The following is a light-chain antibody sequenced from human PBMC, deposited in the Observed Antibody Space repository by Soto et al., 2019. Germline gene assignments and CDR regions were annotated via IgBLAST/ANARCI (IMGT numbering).Light chain of an antibody. CDR2: SAF. CDR3: QHAYVAPYS. V-gene: IGKV1-39*01. J-gene: IGKJ2*03. Sequence: DIQMTQSPSSVSASLGDTVTITCRASQDINVYLNWYQQKPGEVPRLLIFSAFTLYSGVPSRFTGSGSETDFTLTIRSLQPEDYATYYFQHAYVAPYSFGQGTKVDI. CDR1: QDINVY.